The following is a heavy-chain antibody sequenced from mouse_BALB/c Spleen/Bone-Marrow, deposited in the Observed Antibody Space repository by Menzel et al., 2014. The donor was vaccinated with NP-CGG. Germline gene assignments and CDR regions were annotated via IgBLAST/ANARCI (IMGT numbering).Heavy chain of an antibody. D-gene: IGHD1-1*01. V-gene: IGHV14-3*02. CDR1: GFNIKDPY. J-gene: IGHJ3*01. CDR2: IDPANGNT. CDR3: APYYYGRWFTY. Sequence: EVKLVESGAELVKPGASVKLSCTASGFNIKDPYMHWVKQRPEQGLEWIERIDPANGNTKYDPKFQGKATITADTSSNTAYLQLSSLTSEDTAVYYCAPYYYGRWFTYWGQGTLVTVSA.